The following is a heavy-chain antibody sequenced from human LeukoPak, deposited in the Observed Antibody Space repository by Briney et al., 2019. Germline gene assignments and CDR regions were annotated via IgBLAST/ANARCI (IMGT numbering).Heavy chain of an antibody. Sequence: GGSLRLSCAASGFTFSNTWMSWVRQAPGKGLEWFGRIKSKTDGGTTDYAAPVKGRFSISRDDSEQTLSLQMNSLKTEDTAVYYCTTAIRWVVVIDYWGEGALVTVSS. CDR1: GFTFSNTW. V-gene: IGHV3-15*01. D-gene: IGHD3-22*01. CDR3: TTAIRWVVVIDY. J-gene: IGHJ4*02. CDR2: IKSKTDGGTT.